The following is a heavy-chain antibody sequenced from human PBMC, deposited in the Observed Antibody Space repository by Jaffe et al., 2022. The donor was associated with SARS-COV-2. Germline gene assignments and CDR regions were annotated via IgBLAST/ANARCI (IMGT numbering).Heavy chain of an antibody. V-gene: IGHV4-59*01. CDR2: IYYSGST. Sequence: QVQLQESGPGLVKPSETLSLTCTVSGGSISSYYWSWIRQPPGKGLEWIGYIYYSGSTNYNPSLKSRVTISVDTSKNQFSLKLSSVTAADTAVYYCAREGSYGTYNRYYYYGMDVWGQGTTVTVSS. CDR3: AREGSYGTYNRYYYYGMDV. D-gene: IGHD5-18*01. J-gene: IGHJ6*02. CDR1: GGSISSYY.